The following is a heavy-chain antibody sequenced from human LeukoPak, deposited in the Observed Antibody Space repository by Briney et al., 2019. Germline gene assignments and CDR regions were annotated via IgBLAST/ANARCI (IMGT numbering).Heavy chain of an antibody. V-gene: IGHV1-2*04. D-gene: IGHD6-6*01. J-gene: IGHJ4*02. CDR2: INPNSGGT. Sequence: GASVKVSCKASGYTFTSYGISWVRQAPGQGLEWMGWINPNSGGTNYAQKFQGWVTMTRDTSISTAYMELSRLRSDDTAVYYCARAPQLAAYYFDYWGQGTLVTVSS. CDR1: GYTFTSYG. CDR3: ARAPQLAAYYFDY.